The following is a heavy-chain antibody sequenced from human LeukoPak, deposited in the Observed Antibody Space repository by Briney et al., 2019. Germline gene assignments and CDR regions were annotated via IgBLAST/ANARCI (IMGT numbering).Heavy chain of an antibody. Sequence: ASVKVSCKASGYTFTSYDINWVRQATGQGLEWMGWMNPNSGNTGYAQKFQGRVTITRNTSISTAYMELSSLRSEDTAVYYCARGYYYYDSSGYYDAFDIWGQGTMVTVSS. CDR2: MNPNSGNT. V-gene: IGHV1-8*03. CDR3: ARGYYYYDSSGYYDAFDI. CDR1: GYTFTSYD. J-gene: IGHJ3*02. D-gene: IGHD3-22*01.